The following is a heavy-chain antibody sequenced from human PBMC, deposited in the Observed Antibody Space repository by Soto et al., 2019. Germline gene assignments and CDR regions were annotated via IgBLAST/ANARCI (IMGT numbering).Heavy chain of an antibody. D-gene: IGHD1-26*01. CDR3: ARVRIVGATSYYYYYYGMDV. J-gene: IGHJ6*02. V-gene: IGHV4-59*01. CDR2: IYYSGST. Sequence: QVQLQESGPGLVKPSETLSLTCTVSGGSISSYYWSWIRQPPGKGLEWIGYIYYSGSTNYNPSLTSRVTISVDTSKNQFSLKLSSVTAADTAVYYCARVRIVGATSYYYYYYGMDVWGQGTTVTVSS. CDR1: GGSISSYY.